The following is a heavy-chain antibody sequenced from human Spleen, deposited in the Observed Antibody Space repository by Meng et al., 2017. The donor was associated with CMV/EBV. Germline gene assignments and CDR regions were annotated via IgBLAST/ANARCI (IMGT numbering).Heavy chain of an antibody. CDR2: ISSSSTI. J-gene: IGHJ6*01. D-gene: IGHD3-3*01. V-gene: IGHV3-69-1*01. CDR3: ARDVAIRIFGVHPIPGYYFNLDV. CDR1: GFTFSDYY. Sequence: GESLKISCAASGFTFSDYYMNWVRQAPGKGLEWVSSISSSSTIYYADSVKGRFTISRDNAKNSLYLQMNSLRAEDTAVYYCARDVAIRIFGVHPIPGYYFNLDVWGQGTTVTVSS.